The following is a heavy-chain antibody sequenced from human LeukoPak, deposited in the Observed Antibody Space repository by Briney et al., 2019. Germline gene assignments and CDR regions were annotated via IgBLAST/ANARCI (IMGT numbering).Heavy chain of an antibody. CDR2: INHSGST. CDR1: GGSFSGYY. D-gene: IGHD4-17*01. CDR3: ARSSTVTRGFDY. J-gene: IGHJ4*02. V-gene: IGHV4-34*01. Sequence: SETLSLTCAVYGGSFSGYYWSWIRQPPGKGLEWIGEINHSGSTNYNPSLKSRVTISVDTSKNQFSLKLSSVTAADTAVYYCARSSTVTRGFDYWGQGTLVTVSS.